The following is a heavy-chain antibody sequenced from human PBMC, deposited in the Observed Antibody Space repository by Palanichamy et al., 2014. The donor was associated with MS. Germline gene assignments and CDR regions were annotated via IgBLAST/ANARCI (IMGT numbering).Heavy chain of an antibody. CDR2: TYYRSKWYN. Sequence: QSGPGLVKPSQTLSLTCAISGDSVSSNSAAWNWIRQSPSRGLEWLGRTYYRSKWYNDYAVSVKSRITINPDTSKNQFSLQLNSVTPEDTAVYYCARDGLHYDILTARPTLAQGGFDPWGQGTLVTVSS. V-gene: IGHV6-1*01. D-gene: IGHD3-9*01. CDR3: ARDGLHYDILTARPTLAQGGFDP. J-gene: IGHJ5*02. CDR1: GDSVSSNSAA.